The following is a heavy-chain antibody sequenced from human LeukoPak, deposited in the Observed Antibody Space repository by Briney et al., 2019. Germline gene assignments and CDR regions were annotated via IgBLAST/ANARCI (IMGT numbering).Heavy chain of an antibody. J-gene: IGHJ4*02. V-gene: IGHV3-30*18. CDR2: ISYDGSNK. CDR3: AKVAVAGEYYFGY. Sequence: PGGSLRLSCAASGFTFSSYGMHWVRQAPGKGLEWVAVISYDGSNKYYADSVKGRFTISRDNSKNTLYLQMNSLRAEDTAVYYCAKVAVAGEYYFGYWGQGTLVTVSS. CDR1: GFTFSSYG. D-gene: IGHD6-19*01.